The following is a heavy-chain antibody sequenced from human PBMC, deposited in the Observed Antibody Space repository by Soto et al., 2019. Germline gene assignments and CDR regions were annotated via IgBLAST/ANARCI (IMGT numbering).Heavy chain of an antibody. CDR3: ARAEFLMVSFDY. Sequence: SETLSLTCTVSGGSISSGDYYWSWIRQPPGKGLEWIGYIYYSGSTYYNPSLKSRVTISVDTSKNQFSLKLSSVTAADTAVYYCARAEFLMVSFDYWGQGTLVTVSS. V-gene: IGHV4-30-4*01. J-gene: IGHJ4*02. D-gene: IGHD3-10*01. CDR2: IYYSGST. CDR1: GGSISSGDYY.